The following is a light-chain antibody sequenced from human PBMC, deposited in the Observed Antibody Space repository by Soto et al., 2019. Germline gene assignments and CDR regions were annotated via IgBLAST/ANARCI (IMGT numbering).Light chain of an antibody. CDR3: QQHNNWPPWT. V-gene: IGKV3-15*01. J-gene: IGKJ1*01. CDR2: GAS. CDR1: QSVSSN. Sequence: EIVMTQSPATLSVSPGERATLSCRASQSVSSNLAWYQQKPGQAPMLLMYGASTRATGIPDRFSGSGSGTEFTLTISSLQSEDFAVYYCQQHNNWPPWTFGQGTKLEIK.